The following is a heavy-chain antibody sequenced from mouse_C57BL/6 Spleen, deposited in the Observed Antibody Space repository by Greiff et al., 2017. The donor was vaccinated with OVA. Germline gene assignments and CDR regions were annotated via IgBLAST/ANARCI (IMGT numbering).Heavy chain of an antibody. CDR3: ARRNSYDYDFDY. Sequence: EVQLQESGGGLVKPGGSLKLSCAASGFTFSDYGMHWVRQAPEKGLEWVAYISSGSSTIYYADTVKGRFTISRDKAKNTLFLQMTSLRSEDTAMDYCARRNSYDYDFDYWGQGTTLTVSS. V-gene: IGHV5-17*01. CDR2: ISSGSSTI. CDR1: GFTFSDYG. D-gene: IGHD2-4*01. J-gene: IGHJ2*01.